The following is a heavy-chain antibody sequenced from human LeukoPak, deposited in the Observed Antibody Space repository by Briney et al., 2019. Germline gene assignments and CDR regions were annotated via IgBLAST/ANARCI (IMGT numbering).Heavy chain of an antibody. V-gene: IGHV3-23*01. CDR2: SAGSGGGGGT. D-gene: IGHD2-15*01. CDR1: GFTFSSYG. Sequence: GSLRLSCVASGFTFSSYGMNWVRQAPGKVLEWVSSSAGSGGGGGTYYADSVKGRFTISRDSSKNTLFLHMNSLRVEDTAVYYCAKGTTGHCSGATCYPFDMWGQGTVVTVSS. J-gene: IGHJ3*02. CDR3: AKGTTGHCSGATCYPFDM.